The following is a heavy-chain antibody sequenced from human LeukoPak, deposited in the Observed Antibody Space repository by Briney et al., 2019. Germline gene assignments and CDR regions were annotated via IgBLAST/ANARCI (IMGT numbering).Heavy chain of an antibody. CDR3: ARDGYSSSWYLEPAFDY. CDR1: GFTFSSYW. J-gene: IGHJ4*02. D-gene: IGHD6-13*01. V-gene: IGHV3-7*01. CDR2: IKQDGSEK. Sequence: GGSLRLSCAASGFTFSSYWMSWVRQAPGKGLEWVANIKQDGSEKYYVDSVKGRFTISRDNAKNSLYLQMNSLRAEDTAVYYCARDGYSSSWYLEPAFDYWGQGTLVTVSS.